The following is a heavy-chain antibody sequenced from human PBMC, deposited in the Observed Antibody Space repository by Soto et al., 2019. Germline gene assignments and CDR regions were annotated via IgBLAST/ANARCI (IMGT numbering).Heavy chain of an antibody. CDR1: GGSISNYY. D-gene: IGHD5-12*01. CDR3: ARQGGGYAGAAIDY. CDR2: IYYSRSTT. Sequence: SETLSLTCTVSGGSISNYYWSWIRQPPGKGLEWIGYIYYSRSTTSYNPSLEGRVTISVDTSKNQFSLKLSSVTAADTAVYYCARQGGGYAGAAIDYWGQGTLVTVS. V-gene: IGHV4-59*08. J-gene: IGHJ4*02.